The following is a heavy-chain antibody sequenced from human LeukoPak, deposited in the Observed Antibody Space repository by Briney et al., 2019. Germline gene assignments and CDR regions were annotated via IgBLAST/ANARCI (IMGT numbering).Heavy chain of an antibody. D-gene: IGHD3-10*01. V-gene: IGHV3-21*04. CDR1: GFTFSSYS. CDR2: ISSSSSYI. J-gene: IGHJ4*02. Sequence: GGSLRLSCAASGFTFSSYSMNWVRQAPGKGLEWVSSISSSSSYIYYADSVKGRFTISRDNAKNSLYLQMNSLRAEDTALYYCAKARLWFGEPGYYFDYWGQGTLVTVSS. CDR3: AKARLWFGEPGYYFDY.